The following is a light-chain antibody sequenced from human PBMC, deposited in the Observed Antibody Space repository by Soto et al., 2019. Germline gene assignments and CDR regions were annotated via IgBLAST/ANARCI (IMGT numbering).Light chain of an antibody. CDR1: QGISSW. Sequence: DIQMTQSPSSVSASVGDRVATPCRASQGISSWLAWYQQTPGKAPKLLIYAASSLQSGVPSRFRGSGSGTDFALPVSRLQPEDFSTYYCQQADTFPWTFGQGTKVDIK. J-gene: IGKJ1*01. CDR2: AAS. V-gene: IGKV1-12*01. CDR3: QQADTFPWT.